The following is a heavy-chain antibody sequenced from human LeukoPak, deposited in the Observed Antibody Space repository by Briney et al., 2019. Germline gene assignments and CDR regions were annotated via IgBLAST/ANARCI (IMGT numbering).Heavy chain of an antibody. CDR1: GGSFSGYY. Sequence: SETLSLTCAVYGGSFSGYYWSWIRQPPGKGLEWIGEINHSGSTNYNPSLKSRVTISVDTSKNQFSLKLSSVTAADTAVYYCARVADRSFDYWGQGTLVTVSS. D-gene: IGHD6-6*01. CDR3: ARVADRSFDY. CDR2: INHSGST. J-gene: IGHJ4*02. V-gene: IGHV4-34*01.